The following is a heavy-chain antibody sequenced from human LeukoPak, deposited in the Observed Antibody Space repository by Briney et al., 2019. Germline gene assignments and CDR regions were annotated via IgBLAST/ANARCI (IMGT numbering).Heavy chain of an antibody. V-gene: IGHV3-74*01. CDR1: GFTFSSYW. CDR3: IRDLMDYDVSTGLHHYYMDV. Sequence: PGGSLRLSCAASGFTFSSYWMFWVRQAPGKGLVWVSRVNSDGTSTNYADSVKGRFTVSRDNAKNTLYLQMNTLRVEDTAVYYCIRDLMDYDVSTGLHHYYMDVWGQGTTVTVSS. J-gene: IGHJ6*02. CDR2: VNSDGTST. D-gene: IGHD3-9*01.